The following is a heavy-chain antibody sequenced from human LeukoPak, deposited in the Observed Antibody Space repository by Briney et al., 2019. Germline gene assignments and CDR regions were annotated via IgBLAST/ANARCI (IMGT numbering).Heavy chain of an antibody. CDR3: AKDSIIVGDTLYYFDY. V-gene: IGHV3-23*01. CDR1: GFTFSSYA. CDR2: ISGSGGST. J-gene: IGHJ4*02. Sequence: GGSLRLSCAASGFTFSSYAMSWVRQAPGKGLEWVSAISGSGGSTYYADSVKGRFTISRDNSKNTLYLQMNSLRAEDTAVYYCAKDSIIVGDTLYYFDYWGQGTLVTVSS. D-gene: IGHD1-26*01.